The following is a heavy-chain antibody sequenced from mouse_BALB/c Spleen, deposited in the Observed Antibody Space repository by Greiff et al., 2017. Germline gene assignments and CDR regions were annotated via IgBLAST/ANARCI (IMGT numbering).Heavy chain of an antibody. V-gene: IGHV5-12-2*01. CDR3: ASPKVITTATPFAY. CDR2: ISNGGGST. J-gene: IGHJ3*01. D-gene: IGHD1-2*01. CDR1: GFTFSSYT. Sequence: EVMLVESGGGLVQPGGSLKLSCAASGFTFSSYTMSWVRQTPEKRLEWVAYISNGGGSTYYPDTVKGRFTISRDNAKNTLYLQMSSLKSEDTAMYYCASPKVITTATPFAYWGQGTLVTVSA.